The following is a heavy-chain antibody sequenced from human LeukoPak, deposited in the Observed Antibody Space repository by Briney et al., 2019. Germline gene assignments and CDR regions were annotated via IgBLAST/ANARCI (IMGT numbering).Heavy chain of an antibody. CDR2: ISSSSSSYI. CDR1: GFTFSSYS. D-gene: IGHD5-24*01. V-gene: IGHV3-21*04. J-gene: IGHJ4*02. CDR3: ANLYDDYNHDGDY. Sequence: GGSLRLSCAASGFTFSSYSMNWVRQAPGKGLEWVSSISSSSSSYISYADSVKGRFTISRDNAKNSLYLQMNSLRAEDTALYYCANLYDDYNHDGDYWGPGTLVTVSS.